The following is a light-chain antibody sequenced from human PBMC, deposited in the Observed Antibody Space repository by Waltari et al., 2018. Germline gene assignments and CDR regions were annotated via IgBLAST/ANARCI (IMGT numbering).Light chain of an antibody. V-gene: IGKV1-33*01. Sequence: DIQMTQSPSSLSASVGDRVTITCQASQDISNYLNWYQQKPGKAPKLLIYVASNLETRVPSRVSGSGSGTDFTFTISSLQPEDIATYYCQQYDNLPTFGGGTKVEIK. CDR1: QDISNY. CDR2: VAS. J-gene: IGKJ4*01. CDR3: QQYDNLPT.